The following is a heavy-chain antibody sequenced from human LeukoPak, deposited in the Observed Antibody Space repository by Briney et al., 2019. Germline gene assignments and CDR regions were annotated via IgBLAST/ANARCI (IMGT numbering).Heavy chain of an antibody. CDR3: ARGSGSYHTAYMN. CDR1: GYSFTSYW. J-gene: IGHJ4*02. Sequence: GESLKISCKGSGYSFTSYWIGWVRQMPGKGLEWMGIIYPGDSDTRYSPSFQVQVTISADKSLSTAYLQWSSLKASDTAMYYCARGSGSYHTAYMNWGQGSPVTVSS. D-gene: IGHD1-26*01. V-gene: IGHV5-51*01. CDR2: IYPGDSDT.